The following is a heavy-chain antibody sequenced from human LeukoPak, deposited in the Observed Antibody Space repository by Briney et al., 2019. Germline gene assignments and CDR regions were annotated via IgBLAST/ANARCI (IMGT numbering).Heavy chain of an antibody. CDR3: ARRLTQYDCFDP. J-gene: IGHJ5*02. V-gene: IGHV6-1*01. CDR1: GDSVSSNSVT. Sequence: SQTFSLTCAISGDSVSSNSVTWNWIRQSPSRGLEWLGRTYYRSTWYNDYAVSVRGRITVNPDTSKNQFSLHLNSVTPEDTAVYYCARRLTQYDCFDPWGQGILVTVSS. D-gene: IGHD2-2*01. CDR2: TYYRSTWYN.